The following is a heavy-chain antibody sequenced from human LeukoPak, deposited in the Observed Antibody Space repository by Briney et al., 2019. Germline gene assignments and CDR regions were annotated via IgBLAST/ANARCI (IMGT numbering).Heavy chain of an antibody. V-gene: IGHV4-39*07. CDR3: ARDREYYYDSSGYYSEWFDP. J-gene: IGHJ5*02. Sequence: PSETLSLTCTVSGGSISSSSYYWGWIRQPPGKGLEWIGSIYYSGSTYYNPSLKSRVTISVDTSKNQFSLKLSSVTAADTAVYYCARDREYYYDSSGYYSEWFDPWGQGTLVTVSS. CDR2: IYYSGST. D-gene: IGHD3-22*01. CDR1: GGSISSSSYY.